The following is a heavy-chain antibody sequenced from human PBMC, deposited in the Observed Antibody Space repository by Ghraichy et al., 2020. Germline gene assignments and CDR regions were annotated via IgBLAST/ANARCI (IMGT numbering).Heavy chain of an antibody. J-gene: IGHJ4*02. Sequence: LTCAASGFTFSTYTLNWVRQAPGKGLEWVSSISSGSSYIYYTDSVKGRFTISRDNSYNSLYLQMNSLRAEDTAVYYCAGDYGGYIFDYWGQGTLVTVSS. D-gene: IGHD4-17*01. V-gene: IGHV3-21*01. CDR3: AGDYGGYIFDY. CDR2: ISSGSSYI. CDR1: GFTFSTYT.